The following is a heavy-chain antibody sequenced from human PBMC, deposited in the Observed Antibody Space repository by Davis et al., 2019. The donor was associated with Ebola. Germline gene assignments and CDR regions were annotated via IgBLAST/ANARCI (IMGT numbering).Heavy chain of an antibody. CDR1: GFTFSSYI. CDR2: ISHTGTT. CDR3: ANYDSSGYYRAEDY. D-gene: IGHD3-22*01. Sequence: PGGSLRLSCATSGFTFSSYIMSWVRQSPGKGLEWVSTISHTGTTYYSDSVKGRFTVSRDNSKNTLYLQMNSLRAEDTAVYYCANYDSSGYYRAEDYWGQGTLVTVSS. V-gene: IGHV3-23*01. J-gene: IGHJ4*02.